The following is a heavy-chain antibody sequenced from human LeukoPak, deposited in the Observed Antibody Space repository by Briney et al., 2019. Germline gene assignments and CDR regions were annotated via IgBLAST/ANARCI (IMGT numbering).Heavy chain of an antibody. Sequence: GGSLSLSCAASGFIFSNYAMTWVRQAPGKGLEWVSIIGGVSESFYYADSVKGRFTVSRDNCKDTLYLQINSLRDEDTAVYYWARRWLGDPYGMDVWGQGTTVSVSS. CDR3: ARRWLGDPYGMDV. D-gene: IGHD3-10*01. CDR1: GFIFSNYA. V-gene: IGHV3-23*01. CDR2: IGGVSESF. J-gene: IGHJ6*02.